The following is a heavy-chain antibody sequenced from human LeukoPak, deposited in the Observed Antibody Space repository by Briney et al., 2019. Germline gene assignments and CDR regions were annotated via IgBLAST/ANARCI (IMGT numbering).Heavy chain of an antibody. CDR2: ASGDGSKT. Sequence: PGGSLRLSCAASGFTFSDYYMHWDRQTPGTGPVWVSRASGDGSKTDYADSVKGRFTIYRDNARNTLYLQMNSLRDEDTAVYYCARVRFCNSAGCYSFFDFWGQGTLVTVSS. CDR3: ARVRFCNSAGCYSFFDF. J-gene: IGHJ4*02. CDR1: GFTFSDYY. V-gene: IGHV3-74*01. D-gene: IGHD2-2*01.